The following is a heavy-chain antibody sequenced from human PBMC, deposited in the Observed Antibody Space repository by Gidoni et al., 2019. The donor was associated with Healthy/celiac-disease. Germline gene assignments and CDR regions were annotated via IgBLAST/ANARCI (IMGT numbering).Heavy chain of an antibody. CDR1: GGSISSHY. D-gene: IGHD6-6*01. CDR3: ARTEYSSSLYFQH. J-gene: IGHJ1*01. V-gene: IGHV4-59*11. Sequence: QVQLQESGPGLVKPSETLSLTCTVSGGSISSHYWSWIRPPPGKGLEWIGYIYYSGSTNYHPSLKSRVTISVDTSKNQLSLKLSSVTAADTAVYYCARTEYSSSLYFQHWGQGTLVTVSS. CDR2: IYYSGST.